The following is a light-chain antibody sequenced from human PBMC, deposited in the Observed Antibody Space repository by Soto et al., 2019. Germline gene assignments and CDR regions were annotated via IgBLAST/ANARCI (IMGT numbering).Light chain of an antibody. CDR2: EVS. CDR3: SSYAGSNEYV. CDR1: GSYVCGYNF. J-gene: IGLJ1*01. Sequence: QSALTQPRYVSGSPGQPLTISCIGTGSYVCGYNFVSWYQQHPGKAPKLIISEVSKRPSGVPARFSGSKSGNTASLTFSGLQPEDEADYYCSSYAGSNEYVFGNGTKVTVL. V-gene: IGLV2-8*01.